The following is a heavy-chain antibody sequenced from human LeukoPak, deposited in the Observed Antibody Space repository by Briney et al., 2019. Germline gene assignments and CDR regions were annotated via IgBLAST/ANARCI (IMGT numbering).Heavy chain of an antibody. CDR2: ISSSGSTI. J-gene: IGHJ6*03. CDR3: AKSLRELGFCTGGTCYGLYYYYYMDV. D-gene: IGHD2-15*01. V-gene: IGHV3-48*03. Sequence: GGSLRLSCAASGFTFSSYEMNWVRQAPGKGLEWVSYISSSGSTIYYADSVKGRFTISRDNAKNSLYLQMNSLRAEDTAVYYCAKSLRELGFCTGGTCYGLYYYYYMDVWGKGTTVTVSS. CDR1: GFTFSSYE.